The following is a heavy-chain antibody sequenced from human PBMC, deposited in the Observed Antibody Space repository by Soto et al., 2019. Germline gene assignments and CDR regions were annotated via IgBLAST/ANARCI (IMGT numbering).Heavy chain of an antibody. Sequence: EVQLVESGGGLVQPGGSLRLSCAASGFTFSSYEMNWVRQAPGKGLEWVSYISSSGSTISYANSVKGRFTISRDNAQNSLYLQMTSLRAEDTAVYYCARGTYRSKTDFDYWGQGTLVTVSS. J-gene: IGHJ4*02. CDR1: GFTFSSYE. V-gene: IGHV3-48*03. CDR3: ARGTYRSKTDFDY. CDR2: ISSSGSTI. D-gene: IGHD6-13*01.